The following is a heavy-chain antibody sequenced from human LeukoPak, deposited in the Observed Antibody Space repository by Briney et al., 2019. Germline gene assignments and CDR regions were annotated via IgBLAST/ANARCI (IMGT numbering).Heavy chain of an antibody. CDR2: INQDGSEK. CDR1: GFTFSSYW. D-gene: IGHD2-15*01. Sequence: GGSLRLSCAASGFTFSSYWMSWVRQAPGKGLEWVAHINQDGSEKYYVDSVKGRFTISRDNAKNSLYLQMNSLRAEDTAVYYCAREGCSGGSCYHNLFDPWGQGTLVTVSS. V-gene: IGHV3-7*01. J-gene: IGHJ5*02. CDR3: AREGCSGGSCYHNLFDP.